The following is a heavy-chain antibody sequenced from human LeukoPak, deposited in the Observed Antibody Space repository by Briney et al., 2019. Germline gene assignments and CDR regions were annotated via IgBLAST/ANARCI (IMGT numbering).Heavy chain of an antibody. Sequence: GASVKVSCKASGYTFTGYYMNWVRQAPGQGLEWMGWINSDSGFTKYAQKFQGRVRMTRDTSITTVYMDLTRLTSDDTAVYYCARNFDMKGFDPWGQGTLVTVSS. CDR1: GYTFTGYY. J-gene: IGHJ5*02. V-gene: IGHV1-2*02. CDR2: INSDSGFT. CDR3: ARNFDMKGFDP. D-gene: IGHD3-9*01.